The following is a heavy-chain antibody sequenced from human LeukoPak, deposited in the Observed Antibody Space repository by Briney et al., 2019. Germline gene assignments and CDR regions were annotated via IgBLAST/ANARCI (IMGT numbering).Heavy chain of an antibody. V-gene: IGHV1-69*01. CDR1: GGTFSSYA. CDR3: AIYSSTSPTYRGYYYYYYMDV. CDR2: IIPIFGTA. D-gene: IGHD2-2*01. Sequence: SVKGSCKASGGTFSSYAISWVRQAPGQGLEWMGGIIPIFGTANYAQKFQGRVTITADESTSTAYMELSSLRSEDTAVYYCAIYSSTSPTYRGYYYYYYMDVWGKGTTVTVSS. J-gene: IGHJ6*03.